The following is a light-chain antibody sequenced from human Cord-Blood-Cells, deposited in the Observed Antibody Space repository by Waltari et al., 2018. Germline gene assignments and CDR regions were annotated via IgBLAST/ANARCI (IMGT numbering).Light chain of an antibody. J-gene: IGLJ3*02. CDR3: CSHAGSSTWV. CDR1: SSDVGSYHL. CDR2: EGS. V-gene: IGLV2-23*01. Sequence: QSALTQPASVSGSPGQSITIPCSGTSSDVGSYHLVSWYQQHPGKAPKLMIYEGSKRPSGVSNRFSGSKSGNTASLTISGLQAEDEADYYCCSHAGSSTWVFGGGTKLTVL.